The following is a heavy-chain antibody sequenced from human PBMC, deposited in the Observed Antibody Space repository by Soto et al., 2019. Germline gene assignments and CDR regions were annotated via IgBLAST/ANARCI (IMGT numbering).Heavy chain of an antibody. D-gene: IGHD2-21*01. CDR1: GYSFSTYW. CDR3: ARHGSIAGRRNWFDP. Sequence: GESLKISCTGSGYSFSTYWIAWVRQTPGKGLECMGIIYPGDSDTRYNPSFQGQVTISADKSISTAYLQWDSLKASDTAMYFCARHGSIAGRRNWFDPWGQGTLVTVSS. CDR2: IYPGDSDT. J-gene: IGHJ5*02. V-gene: IGHV5-51*01.